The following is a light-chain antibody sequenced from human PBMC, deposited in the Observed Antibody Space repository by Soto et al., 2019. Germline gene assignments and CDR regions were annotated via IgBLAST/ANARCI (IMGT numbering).Light chain of an antibody. CDR1: SSDFGGYNY. CDR3: SSYSSSSTVV. V-gene: IGLV2-14*01. CDR2: EVT. Sequence: QSALTQPASVSGSPGQSITISCTGTSSDFGGYNYVSWYQQHPAKAPKLVIYEVTNRPSGVSNRFSGSKSGNTASLTISGLQAEDEADYYCSSYSSSSTVVFGGGTKLTVL. J-gene: IGLJ2*01.